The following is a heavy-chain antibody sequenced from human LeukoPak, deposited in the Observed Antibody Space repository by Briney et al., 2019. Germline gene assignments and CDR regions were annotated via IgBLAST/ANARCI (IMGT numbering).Heavy chain of an antibody. CDR1: GFTFSSYS. D-gene: IGHD5-18*01. J-gene: IGHJ4*02. V-gene: IGHV3-21*04. CDR3: AKLQLWFFDCIDY. CDR2: ISSSSSYI. Sequence: GGSLRLSCAASGFTFSSYSMNWVRQAPGKGLEWVSSISSSSSYIYYADSVKGRFTISRDNSKNTLYLQMNSLRAEDTAVYSCAKLQLWFFDCIDYWGQGTLVTVSS.